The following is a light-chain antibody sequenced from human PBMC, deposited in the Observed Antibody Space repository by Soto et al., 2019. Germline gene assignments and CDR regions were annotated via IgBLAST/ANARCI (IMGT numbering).Light chain of an antibody. CDR1: QSVSTN. CDR2: DAS. J-gene: IGKJ4*01. V-gene: IGKV3-11*01. CDR3: QQRSNWPT. Sequence: EIVLTQLPATLSLSPGERATLSCRTSQSVSTNLAWYQQRPGQAPRLLIHDASRRAIGIPARFSGSGSGTDFTLTISRLEPEDFAVYYCQQRSNWPTFGGGTKVEIK.